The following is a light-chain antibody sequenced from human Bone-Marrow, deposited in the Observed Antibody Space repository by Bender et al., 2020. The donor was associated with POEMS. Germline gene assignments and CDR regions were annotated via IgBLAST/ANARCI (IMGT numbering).Light chain of an antibody. V-gene: IGLV1-47*02. Sequence: QPMLTQSPSASGTPGQRVNISCSGSSSNIGSDFVYWYQQLPGTAPKLLIYSNNQRPSGVPDRFSGSKSGTSATLGITGLQTGDEADYYCGTWDSSLSADVFGAGTKVTVL. CDR3: GTWDSSLSADV. J-gene: IGLJ1*01. CDR1: SSNIGSDF. CDR2: SNN.